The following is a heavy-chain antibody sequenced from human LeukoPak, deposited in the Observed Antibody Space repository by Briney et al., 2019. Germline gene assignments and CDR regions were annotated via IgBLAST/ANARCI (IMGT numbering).Heavy chain of an antibody. CDR2: TWYDGSNK. D-gene: IGHD1-26*01. J-gene: IGHJ4*02. CDR1: GFTFRLYG. CDR3: AREGVGGTDFQNYFDS. Sequence: AGSLRLSCEAPGFTFRLYGMHRVRQAQGKGLEWVAVTWYDGSNKYYADSVKGRFTISRDNPKNTVDLQMNSLRVEDTAVYYCAREGVGGTDFQNYFDSWGQGIQVTVSS. V-gene: IGHV3-33*01.